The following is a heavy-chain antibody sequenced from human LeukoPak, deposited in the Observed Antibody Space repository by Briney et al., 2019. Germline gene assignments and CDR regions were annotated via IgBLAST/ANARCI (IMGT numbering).Heavy chain of an antibody. CDR1: GFTFSSYG. J-gene: IGHJ4*02. CDR3: AKGYCGSGSYLGY. Sequence: GGSLRLSCAASGFTFSSYGMHWVRQAPGKGLEWVAVISYDGSNKYYADSVKGRFTISRDNSKNTLYLQMNSLRAEDTAVYYCAKGYCGSGSYLGYWGQGTLVTVSS. D-gene: IGHD3-10*01. V-gene: IGHV3-30*18. CDR2: ISYDGSNK.